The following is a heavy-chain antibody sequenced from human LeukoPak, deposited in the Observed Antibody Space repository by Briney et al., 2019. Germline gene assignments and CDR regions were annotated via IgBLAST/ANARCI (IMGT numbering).Heavy chain of an antibody. CDR2: IWYDGSNK. Sequence: GGSLRLSCAASGFTFSSYGMHWVRQAPGKGLEWVAVIWYDGSNKYYADSVKGRFTISRDNSKNTLYLQMNSLRAGDTAVYYCARDGGYYYDSSGYFDYWGQGTLVTVSS. CDR3: ARDGGYYYDSSGYFDY. D-gene: IGHD3-22*01. CDR1: GFTFSSYG. V-gene: IGHV3-33*01. J-gene: IGHJ4*02.